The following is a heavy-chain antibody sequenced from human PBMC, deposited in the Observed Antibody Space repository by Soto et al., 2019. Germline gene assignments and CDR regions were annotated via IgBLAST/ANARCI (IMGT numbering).Heavy chain of an antibody. D-gene: IGHD6-19*01. CDR1: GGSISSSSYY. CDR2: IYYSGST. CDR3: ARLGSIAVDNWFDP. V-gene: IGHV4-39*01. Sequence: SETLSLTCTVSGGSISSSSYYWGWIRQPPGKGLEWIGSIYYSGSTYYNPSLKSRVTISVDTSKNQFSLKLSSVTAADTAVYYCARLGSIAVDNWFDPWGQGTLVTVSS. J-gene: IGHJ5*02.